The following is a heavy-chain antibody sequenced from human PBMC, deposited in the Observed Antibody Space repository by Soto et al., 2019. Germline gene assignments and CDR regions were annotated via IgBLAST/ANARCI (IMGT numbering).Heavy chain of an antibody. CDR3: GRELAFDAVARMDV. CDR2: ISSGSSSI. J-gene: IGHJ6*02. V-gene: IGHV3-48*01. Sequence: EVQLVESGGGLVQPGGSLRLSCTASGVTFSSHSMVWVRQAPGKGLEWVSYISSGSSSIYYADSVKGRFTTARDNAKNSTYLQMNSLRVDETGVYYCGRELAFDAVARMDVWGQGNTVTVSS. D-gene: IGHD6-19*01. CDR1: GVTFSSHS.